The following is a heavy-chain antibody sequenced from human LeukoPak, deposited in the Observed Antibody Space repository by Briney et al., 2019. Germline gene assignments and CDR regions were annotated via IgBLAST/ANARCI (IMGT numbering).Heavy chain of an antibody. Sequence: GGSLRLSCAASGFTFSSYAMHWVRRAPGKGLEYVSAISSNGGSTYYANSVKGRFTISRDNSKNTLYLQMGSLRAEDMAVYYCARDRSGSFDYWGQGTLVTVSS. CDR3: ARDRSGSFDY. D-gene: IGHD3-3*01. CDR2: ISSNGGST. V-gene: IGHV3-64*01. J-gene: IGHJ4*02. CDR1: GFTFSSYA.